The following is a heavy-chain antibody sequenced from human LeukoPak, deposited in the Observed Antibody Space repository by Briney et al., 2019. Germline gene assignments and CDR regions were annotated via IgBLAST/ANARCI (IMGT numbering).Heavy chain of an antibody. V-gene: IGHV3-33*01. CDR2: IWNDGGKK. Sequence: LPGGSLRLSCAASGFTFSGSDMHWVRQAPGKGLEWVAVIWNDGGKKYYADSVKGRFTISRDNAKNSLYLQMNSLRAEDTAVYYCAREGQQLALDYWGQGTLVTVSS. D-gene: IGHD6-13*01. CDR3: AREGQQLALDY. J-gene: IGHJ4*02. CDR1: GFTFSGSD.